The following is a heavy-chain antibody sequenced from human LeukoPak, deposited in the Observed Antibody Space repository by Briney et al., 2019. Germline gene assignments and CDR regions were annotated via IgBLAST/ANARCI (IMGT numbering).Heavy chain of an antibody. D-gene: IGHD4-17*01. CDR3: WAVTTWEAFDI. Sequence: GGSLRLSCAASEFTFRSYWMRWVRQAPGKGLEWVANIKQDGSEKNYVDSVKGRFTISRDNAKNSLYLQMNSLRAEDTAVYYCWAVTTWEAFDIWGQGTMVTVSS. CDR2: IKQDGSEK. J-gene: IGHJ3*02. V-gene: IGHV3-7*01. CDR1: EFTFRSYW.